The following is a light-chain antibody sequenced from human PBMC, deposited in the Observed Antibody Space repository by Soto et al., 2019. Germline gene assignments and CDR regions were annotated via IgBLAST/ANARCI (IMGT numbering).Light chain of an antibody. J-gene: IGKJ2*01. CDR1: QSVSSY. Sequence: EIVLTQSPATLSLSPGERATLSCRASQSVSSYLAWYQQKPGQAPRLLIYDASNSATGIPARFSGSGSGTDFPLIISSLEHEDFAVYYCQQRSNWPPYTFGQGTKLEIK. V-gene: IGKV3-11*01. CDR3: QQRSNWPPYT. CDR2: DAS.